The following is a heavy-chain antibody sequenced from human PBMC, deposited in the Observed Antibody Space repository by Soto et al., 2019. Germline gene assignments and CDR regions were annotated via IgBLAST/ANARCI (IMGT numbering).Heavy chain of an antibody. V-gene: IGHV5-51*01. J-gene: IGHJ6*02. CDR2: IYAGDSET. CDR1: GYSFSNYW. D-gene: IGHD3-10*01. Sequence: GESLKISCKGSGYSFSNYWIGWVRPIPGKGLEWMGIIYAGDSETRYSPSFQGQVTISVDKSISTAYLQWNNLKASDTAMYYCAKIGSGSYLYYGMDVWGQGTTVTVSS. CDR3: AKIGSGSYLYYGMDV.